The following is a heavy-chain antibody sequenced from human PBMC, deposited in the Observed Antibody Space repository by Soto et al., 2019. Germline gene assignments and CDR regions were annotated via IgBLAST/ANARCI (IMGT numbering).Heavy chain of an antibody. Sequence: SVNGSCKASGYAFTDYYIHCVRQAPGQGLEWMGMIKPSGGSTNYAQEFQGRVSMTRGTSPGTVYMELSSLRSEDTALYYCARGGGSGWYDYWGQGTLVTVSS. J-gene: IGHJ4*02. CDR1: GYAFTDYY. CDR3: ARGGGSGWYDY. D-gene: IGHD6-19*01. V-gene: IGHV1-46*01. CDR2: IKPSGGST.